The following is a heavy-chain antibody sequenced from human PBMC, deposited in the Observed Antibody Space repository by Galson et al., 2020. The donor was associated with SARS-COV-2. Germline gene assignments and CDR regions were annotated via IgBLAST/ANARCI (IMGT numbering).Heavy chain of an antibody. CDR1: GGSISSYY. V-gene: IGHV4-59*13. CDR3: ARGGTTGTAPYLDYYYYGMDV. CDR2: IYYSGST. J-gene: IGHJ6*02. Sequence: SETLSLTCTVSGGSISSYYWSWIRQPPGKGLEWIGYIYYSGSTNYNPSLKSRVTISVDTSKNQFSLKLSSVTAADTAVYYCARGGTTGTAPYLDYYYYGMDVWGQGTTVTVSS. D-gene: IGHD1-1*01.